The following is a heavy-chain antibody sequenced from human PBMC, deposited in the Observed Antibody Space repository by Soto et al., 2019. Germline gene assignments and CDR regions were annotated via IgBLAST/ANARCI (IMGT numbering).Heavy chain of an antibody. V-gene: IGHV1-2*02. CDR3: AKVPDTALVHDAFAI. D-gene: IGHD5-18*01. CDR1: GYTFTGYY. J-gene: IGHJ3*02. Sequence: ASVKVSCKASGYTFTGYYMHWVRQAPGQGLEWMGWINPNSGGTNYAQKFQGRVTMTRDTSISTAYMELSRLRSDDTAVYYCAKVPDTALVHDAFAIWGQGTIVTVSS. CDR2: INPNSGGT.